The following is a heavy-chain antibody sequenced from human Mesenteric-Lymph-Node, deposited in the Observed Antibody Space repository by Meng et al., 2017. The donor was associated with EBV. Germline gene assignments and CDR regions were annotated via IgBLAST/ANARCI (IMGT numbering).Heavy chain of an antibody. Sequence: HVRLKESGPGLVKPSETLSLTCPVSGDSVSSTRCYWSWIRQPPGRGLEWIGYIFNSGSTNYNPSLRSRATISVDTSRNQFSLTLNSVTAADTAVYYCARVSGPYYSPWFDPWGQGSLVTVSS. D-gene: IGHD2/OR15-2a*01. J-gene: IGHJ5*02. CDR3: ARVSGPYYSPWFDP. V-gene: IGHV4-61*01. CDR1: GDSVSSTRCY. CDR2: IFNSGST.